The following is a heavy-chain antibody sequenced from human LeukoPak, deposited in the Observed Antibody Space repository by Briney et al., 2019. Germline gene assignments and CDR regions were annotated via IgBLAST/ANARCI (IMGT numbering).Heavy chain of an antibody. CDR2: IYYSGST. J-gene: IGHJ5*02. V-gene: IGHV4-59*12. D-gene: IGHD3-9*01. Sequence: SETLSLTCTVSGGSISSYYWSWIRQPPGKGLEWIGYIYYSGSTNYNPSLKSRVTISADTSKNQFSLKLSSVTAADTAVYYCARDYDILTGTNWFDPWGQGTLVTVSS. CDR3: ARDYDILTGTNWFDP. CDR1: GGSISSYY.